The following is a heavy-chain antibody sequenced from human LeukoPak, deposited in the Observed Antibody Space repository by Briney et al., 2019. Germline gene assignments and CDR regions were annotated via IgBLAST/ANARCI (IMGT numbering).Heavy chain of an antibody. CDR3: ARDLVKVVAAAKNAFDI. CDR1: GGSISSGSYY. V-gene: IGHV4-61*02. CDR2: IYTSGST. D-gene: IGHD6-13*01. J-gene: IGHJ3*02. Sequence: SETLSLTCTVSGGSISSGSYYWSWIRQPAGKGLEWIGRIYTSGSTNYNPSLKSRVTISVDTSKNQFSLKLSSVTAADTAVYYCARDLVKVVAAAKNAFDIWGQGTMVTVSS.